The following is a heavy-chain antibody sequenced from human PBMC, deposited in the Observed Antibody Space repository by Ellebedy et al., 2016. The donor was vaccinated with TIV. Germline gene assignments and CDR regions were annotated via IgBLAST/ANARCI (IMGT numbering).Heavy chain of an antibody. CDR3: ARSFYGDYEVGYYYYGMDV. V-gene: IGHV5-10-1*01. Sequence: GGSLRLXXKGSGYSFTSYWISWVRQMPGKGLEWMGRIDPSDSYTNYSPSFQGHVTISADKSISTAYLQWSSLKASDTAMYYCARSFYGDYEVGYYYYGMDVWGQGTTVTVSS. CDR1: GYSFTSYW. CDR2: IDPSDSYT. D-gene: IGHD4-17*01. J-gene: IGHJ6*02.